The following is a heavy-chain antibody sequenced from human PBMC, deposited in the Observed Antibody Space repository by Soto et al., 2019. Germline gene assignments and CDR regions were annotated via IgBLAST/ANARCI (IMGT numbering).Heavy chain of an antibody. J-gene: IGHJ4*02. Sequence: QITLNESGPTVVKPTETLTLTCTFSGFSLTTSGVGVGWVRQSPGKAPEWLAFIYWDDDKRYSTSLKCRLTITKDTSKIQVVLTMAHVDPAHTATYYCAPRVLRAVFGLVTTTAIYFDFWGQRTPGGVSS. CDR1: GFSLTTSGVG. D-gene: IGHD3-3*01. CDR3: APRVLRAVFGLVTTTAIYFDF. V-gene: IGHV2-5*02. CDR2: IYWDDDK.